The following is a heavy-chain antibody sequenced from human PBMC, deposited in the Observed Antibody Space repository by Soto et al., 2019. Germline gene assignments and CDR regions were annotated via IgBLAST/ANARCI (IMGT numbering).Heavy chain of an antibody. J-gene: IGHJ6*02. V-gene: IGHV4-61*01. CDR2: IYHTGST. CDR3: AGDRSAARYYYNGLDV. Sequence: KASETLSLTCTVSGGSVSISHYYWTWIRQPPGKELEWIGYIYHTGSTNYNPSLKSRVTISVDTSKNQFSLKLSSVTAADTAVYYCAGDRSAARYYYNGLDVWGQGTTVTVSS. D-gene: IGHD6-6*01. CDR1: GGSVSISHYY.